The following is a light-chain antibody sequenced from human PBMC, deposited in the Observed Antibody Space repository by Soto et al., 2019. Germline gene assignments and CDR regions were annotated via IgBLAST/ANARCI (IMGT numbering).Light chain of an antibody. Sequence: ALTHPSSLTGSPVHSITISCDGTSRDVASYNLGSWYQQHPGKAPKVMIYEVSKRPSGVPNRFSGSKSGNTASLTISGLQAEDEDDYYCCSYDGSSTYVFGTGTKVTVL. CDR3: CSYDGSSTYV. J-gene: IGLJ1*01. CDR1: SRDVASYNL. CDR2: EVS. V-gene: IGLV2-23*02.